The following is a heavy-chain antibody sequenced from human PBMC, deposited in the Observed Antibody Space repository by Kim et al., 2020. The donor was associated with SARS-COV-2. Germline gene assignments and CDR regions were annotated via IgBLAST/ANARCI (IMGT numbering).Heavy chain of an antibody. CDR2: INPNSGGS. CDR1: GYTFTNYY. CDR3: ARDRFDDYWSAYYVGTFFFDF. J-gene: IGHJ4*02. D-gene: IGHD3-3*01. Sequence: ASVKVSCKSSGYTFTNYYIHWVRQAPGQGLEWMGWINPNSGGSNYAQDFQGRVTMTRDTSTTTAYMELGSLRSDDTAVYYCARDRFDDYWSAYYVGTFFFDFRGQGTLVTVSS. V-gene: IGHV1-2*02.